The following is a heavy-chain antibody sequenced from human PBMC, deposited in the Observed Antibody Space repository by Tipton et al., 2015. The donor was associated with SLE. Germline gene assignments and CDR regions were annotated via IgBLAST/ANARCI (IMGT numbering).Heavy chain of an antibody. J-gene: IGHJ3*02. D-gene: IGHD6-6*01. V-gene: IGHV1-8*01. CDR2: MNPYSGTT. CDR3: ARAGWQLADAFDI. Sequence: QSGPEVKKPGASVRVSCKASGYTFITYDINWVRQATGQGLEWMGWMNPYSGTTGYAQKFQGRVTMTTDTSTSTAYMELRSLRSDDTAVYYCARAGWQLADAFDIWGQGTMVTVSS. CDR1: GYTFITYD.